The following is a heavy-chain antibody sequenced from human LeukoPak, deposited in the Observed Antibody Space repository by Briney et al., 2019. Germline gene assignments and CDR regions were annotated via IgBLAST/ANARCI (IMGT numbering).Heavy chain of an antibody. CDR3: ARDGGPYCDGASCPFDY. J-gene: IGHJ4*02. CDR2: INPNSGGT. V-gene: IGHV1-2*02. CDR1: GYTFTGYY. Sequence: ASVKVSCKASGYTFTGYYMHWVRQAPGQGLEWMGWINPNSGGTNYAQKFQGRVTMTRDTSITTAYMQLTRLRSDDTAVFYCARDGGPYCDGASCPFDYWGQGTLVAVSS. D-gene: IGHD2-21*01.